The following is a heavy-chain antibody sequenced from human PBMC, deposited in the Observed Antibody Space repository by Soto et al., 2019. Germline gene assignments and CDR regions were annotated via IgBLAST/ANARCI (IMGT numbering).Heavy chain of an antibody. CDR3: ARAYEGDYFDY. V-gene: IGHV3-30*04. CDR1: GFTFSSYA. D-gene: IGHD3-16*01. J-gene: IGHJ4*02. Sequence: PGGSLRLSCAASGFTFSSYAMHWVRQAPGKGLEWVAVISYDGRNKYYAEYVKGRITNSRDNTKNTLYLQMNSLRAEDTAVYYCARAYEGDYFDYWGQGT. CDR2: ISYDGRNK.